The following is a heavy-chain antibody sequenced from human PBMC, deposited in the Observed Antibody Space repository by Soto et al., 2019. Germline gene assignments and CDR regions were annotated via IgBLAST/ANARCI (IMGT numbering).Heavy chain of an antibody. CDR1: GFTFSSYA. J-gene: IGHJ4*02. CDR2: ISYDGSNK. D-gene: IGHD2-15*01. Sequence: QVQLVESGGGVVQPGRSLRLSCAASGFTFSSYAMHWVRQAPGKGLEWVAVISYDGSNKYYADSVKGRFTISRDNSKNALYLHMNSMSAEDTAVYYCARDPGYCSGGSCYDYWGQGSLVTVSS. CDR3: ARDPGYCSGGSCYDY. V-gene: IGHV3-30-3*01.